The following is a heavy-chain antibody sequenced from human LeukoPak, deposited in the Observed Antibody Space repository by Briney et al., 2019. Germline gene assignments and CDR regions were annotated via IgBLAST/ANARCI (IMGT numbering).Heavy chain of an antibody. CDR3: ASLPRIAGRPDLDY. CDR2: ISGSGGRGGNT. D-gene: IGHD6-6*01. J-gene: IGHJ4*02. Sequence: GGSLRLSCAASGFTFSSYAMSWVRQAPGKGLERVSGISGSGGRGGNTYYADSVKGRFTISRDNSKNTLYLQMNSLRAEDTAVYYCASLPRIAGRPDLDYWGQGTLVTVSS. CDR1: GFTFSSYA. V-gene: IGHV3-23*01.